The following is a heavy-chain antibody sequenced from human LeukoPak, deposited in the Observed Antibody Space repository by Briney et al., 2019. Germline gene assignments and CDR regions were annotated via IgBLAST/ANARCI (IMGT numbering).Heavy chain of an antibody. CDR2: INPNSGGT. CDR1: GYTFTGYY. Sequence: ASVKVSCEASGYTFTGYYMHWVRQAPGQGLEWMGWINPNSGGTNYAQKFHGRVTMTRDTSISTAYMELSRLRSDDTVVYYCARDNPDSPLHYWGQGTLVTVSS. J-gene: IGHJ4*02. CDR3: ARDNPDSPLHY. V-gene: IGHV1-2*02. D-gene: IGHD2-15*01.